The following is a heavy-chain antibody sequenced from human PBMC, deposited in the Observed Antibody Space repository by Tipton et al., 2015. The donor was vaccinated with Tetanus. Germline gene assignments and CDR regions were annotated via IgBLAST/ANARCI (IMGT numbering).Heavy chain of an antibody. CDR2: IYFSGST. CDR1: GGSIGRGGYY. V-gene: IGHV4-31*03. D-gene: IGHD6-6*01. Sequence: TLSLTCTVSGGSIGRGGYYWSWIRQHPGKGLEWIGDIYFSGSTYYNPPLKSRVTILVDTSKNQFSLKLKSVTAADTAVYYCARDQARGARGWNYFDCWGQGTLVTVSS. J-gene: IGHJ4*02. CDR3: ARDQARGARGWNYFDC.